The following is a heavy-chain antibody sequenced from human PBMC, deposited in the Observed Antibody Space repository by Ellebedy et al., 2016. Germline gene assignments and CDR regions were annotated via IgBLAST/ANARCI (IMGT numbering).Heavy chain of an antibody. CDR1: GGTFSSYA. Sequence: SVKVSXXASGGTFSSYAISWVRQAPGQGLEWMGRIIPILGIANYAQKFQGRVTITADKSTTTAYMELSSLRSEDTAVYYCATVVGDPRFADWGQGTLVTVSS. J-gene: IGHJ4*02. D-gene: IGHD1-26*01. CDR2: IIPILGIA. V-gene: IGHV1-69*04. CDR3: ATVVGDPRFAD.